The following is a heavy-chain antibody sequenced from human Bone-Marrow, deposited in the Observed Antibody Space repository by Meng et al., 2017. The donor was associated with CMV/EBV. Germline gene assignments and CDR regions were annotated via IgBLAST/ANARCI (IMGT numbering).Heavy chain of an antibody. D-gene: IGHD1-26*01. CDR1: GFTFGDYS. CDR3: KRWAGDTSYSFC. V-gene: IGHV3-49*04. CDR2: IRGDSFGGTT. Sequence: GGSLRLSCSASGFTFGDYSMNWVRQAPGKGLEWVGFIRGDSFGGTTDYAASLKGRFTISKDDSKSIVYLHMNSLESEDTGRYYCKRWAGDTSYSFCWGQGTLVTVSS. J-gene: IGHJ4*02.